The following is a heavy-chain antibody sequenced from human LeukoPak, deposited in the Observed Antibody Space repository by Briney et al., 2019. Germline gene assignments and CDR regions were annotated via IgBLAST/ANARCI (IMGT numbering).Heavy chain of an antibody. D-gene: IGHD1-26*01. V-gene: IGHV3-23*01. CDR1: GFTFENFA. Sequence: GESLRLSCSVSGFTFENFAMNWVRQAPGKGLEWVSVIRDDGATTFYADSVKGRFTISRDNAKNILYLQMNNLGVEGTAVYFCAKGEWELPTFFDHWGQGTLVTVSS. CDR2: IRDDGATT. CDR3: AKGEWELPTFFDH. J-gene: IGHJ4*02.